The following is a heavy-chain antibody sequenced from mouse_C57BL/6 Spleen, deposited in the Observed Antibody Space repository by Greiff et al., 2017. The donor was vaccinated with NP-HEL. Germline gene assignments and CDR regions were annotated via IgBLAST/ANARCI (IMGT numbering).Heavy chain of an antibody. D-gene: IGHD2-5*01. J-gene: IGHJ1*03. CDR3: ARWSNCRYFDV. V-gene: IGHV1-18*01. CDR1: GYTFTDYN. CDR2: ITPNNGGT. Sequence: VQLQQSGPELVKPGASVKIPCKASGYTFTDYNMDWVKQSHGKSLEWIGDITPNNGGTIYNQKFEGKSTLTVDKATSTAYMELRSLTSEDTAVYYCARWSNCRYFDVWGTGTTVTVSS.